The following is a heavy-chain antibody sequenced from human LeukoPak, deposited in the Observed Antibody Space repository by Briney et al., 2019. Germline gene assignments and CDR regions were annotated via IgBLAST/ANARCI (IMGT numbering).Heavy chain of an antibody. J-gene: IGHJ5*02. CDR3: ARVGYCSGGSCYRSWFGP. V-gene: IGHV3-11*04. CDR1: GFTFSDYY. D-gene: IGHD2-15*01. Sequence: GGSLRLSCAASGFTFSDYYMSWIRQAPGKGLEWVSYISSSGSTIYYADSVKGRFTISRDNAKNSLYLQMNSLRAEDTAVYYCARVGYCSGGSCYRSWFGPWGQGTLVTVSS. CDR2: ISSSGSTI.